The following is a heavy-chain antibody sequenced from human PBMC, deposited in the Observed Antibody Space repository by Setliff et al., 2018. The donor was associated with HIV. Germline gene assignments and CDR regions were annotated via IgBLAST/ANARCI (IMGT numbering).Heavy chain of an antibody. D-gene: IGHD2-2*01. V-gene: IGHV1-69*10. Sequence: GASVKVSCKASGGTFSSYVISWVRQAPGQGPEWMGGIIPMYGVTNYAQKFQGRVTITADKSTSTAYMELSSLRSEDTAVYYCARDVVVPAANWFDPWGQGTLVTVSS. CDR1: GGTFSSYV. CDR2: IIPMYGVT. CDR3: ARDVVVPAANWFDP. J-gene: IGHJ5*02.